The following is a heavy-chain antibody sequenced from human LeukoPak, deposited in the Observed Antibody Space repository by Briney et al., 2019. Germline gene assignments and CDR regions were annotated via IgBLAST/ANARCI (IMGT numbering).Heavy chain of an antibody. CDR1: GYTFTTYD. J-gene: IGHJ4*02. D-gene: IGHD3-10*01. Sequence: ASVKVSCKASGYTFTTYDINWVRQATGQGLEWMGWMDPNSGNTGYAQKFQGRVTMTRNTSMSTAYMELNSLRSEDTAVYYCARANYYGSGKKDLDYWGQGTLVTVSS. CDR3: ARANYYGSGKKDLDY. CDR2: MDPNSGNT. V-gene: IGHV1-8*01.